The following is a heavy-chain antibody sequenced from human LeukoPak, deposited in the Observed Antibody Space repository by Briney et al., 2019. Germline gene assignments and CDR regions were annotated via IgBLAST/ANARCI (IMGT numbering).Heavy chain of an antibody. Sequence: GGSLRLSCTVSGFTVSSNSMSWVRQAPGKGLEWVSFIYSDNTHYSDSVRGRFTISRDNSENTVYMQMNSLRPEDTAVYYCAKDGEIYHIDYWGQGTLVTVSS. CDR2: IYSDNT. CDR3: AKDGEIYHIDY. CDR1: GFTVSSNS. V-gene: IGHV3-66*03. J-gene: IGHJ4*02. D-gene: IGHD3-10*01.